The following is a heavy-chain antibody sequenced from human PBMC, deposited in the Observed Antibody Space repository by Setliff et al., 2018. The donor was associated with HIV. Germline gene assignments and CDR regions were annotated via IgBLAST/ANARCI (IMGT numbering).Heavy chain of an antibody. CDR3: ARHPCFNSSTCSHWFDP. CDR2: IYDTGDT. J-gene: IGHJ5*02. V-gene: IGHV4-39*01. CDR1: DDSLSRSDFY. Sequence: SETLSLTCTVTDDSLSRSDFYWAWIRQPPEKGLEWVASIYDTGDTYYNPSLKSRVTISVDTSNNQVSLKLNAVTAADTAIYYCARHPCFNSSTCSHWFDPWGQGTLVTVSS. D-gene: IGHD2-2*01.